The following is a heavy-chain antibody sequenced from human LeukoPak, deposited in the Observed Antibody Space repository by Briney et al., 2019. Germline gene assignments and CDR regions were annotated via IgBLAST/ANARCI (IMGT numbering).Heavy chain of an antibody. J-gene: IGHJ6*03. D-gene: IGHD3-16*01. CDR3: ARVKDPGGYYYYYYMDN. CDR1: GGSFSGYY. Sequence: KPSETLSLTCAVYGGSFSGYYWSWIRQPPGKGLEWIGEINHSGSTNYNPSRKSRVTISVDTSKNQFSLKVSSVTAADTAVYYCARVKDPGGYYYYYYMDNWGKGNTVTVSS. CDR2: INHSGST. V-gene: IGHV4-34*01.